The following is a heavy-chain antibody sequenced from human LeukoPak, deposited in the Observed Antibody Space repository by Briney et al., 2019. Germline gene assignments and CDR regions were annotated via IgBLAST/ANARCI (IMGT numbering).Heavy chain of an antibody. V-gene: IGHV5-51*01. CDR2: IYPSDSDT. J-gene: IGHJ4*02. CDR1: GYSFTTYW. CDR3: ARLERRLEAIDY. Sequence: GESLKISCKGSGYSFTTYWIAWVRLMPGKGLEWMGIIYPSDSDTRYSPSFQGQVTISADKSISTAYLQWSSLKASDTAMYYCARLERRLEAIDYWGQGTLVTVSS. D-gene: IGHD1-1*01.